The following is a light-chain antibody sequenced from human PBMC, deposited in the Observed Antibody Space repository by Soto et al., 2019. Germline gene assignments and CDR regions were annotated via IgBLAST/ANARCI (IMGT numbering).Light chain of an antibody. CDR1: QVISSY. CDR3: QHYNSYSEA. J-gene: IGKJ1*01. Sequence: IHLTQSPSSLSASVLYRVTITFLSIQVISSYLGCYQQKPGKAPNLLIYAASTLQSGVPSRFTGSGSGTEFTLIISSLQPDDFATYYCQHYNSYSEAFGQGTKVDIK. V-gene: IGKV1-9*01. CDR2: AAS.